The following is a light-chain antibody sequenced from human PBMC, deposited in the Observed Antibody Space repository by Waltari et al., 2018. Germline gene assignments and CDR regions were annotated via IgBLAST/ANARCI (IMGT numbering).Light chain of an antibody. CDR1: ALPKKY. Sequence: SYEVTQPPSVSVSPGQTARITCPGDALPKKYVYWYQQKSGQAPVVVIYDDTERPSGIPERFSGSKSGTSASLAISGLQSDDEADYYCAAWDVSLKGVFGGGTKVTVL. J-gene: IGLJ3*02. CDR3: AAWDVSLKGV. V-gene: IGLV3-10*01. CDR2: DDT.